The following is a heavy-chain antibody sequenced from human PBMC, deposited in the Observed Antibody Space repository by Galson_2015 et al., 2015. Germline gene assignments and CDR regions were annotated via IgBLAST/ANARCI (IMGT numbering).Heavy chain of an antibody. CDR3: ASEIGIVPASLVMDV. J-gene: IGHJ6*02. V-gene: IGHV1-46*01. CDR2: INPSGGST. Sequence: SVKVSCKASGYTFTSYYMHWVRQAPGQGLEWMGIINPSGGSTSYSQKFQGRVTMTRDTSTSTVYMELSSLRSEDTAVYYCASEIGIVPASLVMDVWGQGTTVTVSS. D-gene: IGHD2-2*01. CDR1: GYTFTSYY.